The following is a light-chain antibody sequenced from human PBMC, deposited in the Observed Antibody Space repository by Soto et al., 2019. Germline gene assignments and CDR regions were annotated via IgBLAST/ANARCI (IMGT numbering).Light chain of an antibody. J-gene: IGKJ1*01. CDR1: QVIGND. Sequence: DLQMTQSPSSLSASVGDRVTITCRASQVIGNDLGWFQQKPGQAPKRLIYAASFLQSGVPSRFSGSRSGTEFTLTISSLQPDDFATYYCLQHKTYPWTFGQGTKVEIK. CDR3: LQHKTYPWT. V-gene: IGKV1-17*01. CDR2: AAS.